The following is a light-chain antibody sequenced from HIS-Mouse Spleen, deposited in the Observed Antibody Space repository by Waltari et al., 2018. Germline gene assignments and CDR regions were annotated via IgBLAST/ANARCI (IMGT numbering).Light chain of an antibody. V-gene: IGLV2-23*01. J-gene: IGLJ3*02. Sequence: QSALTQPASVSGSPGQSIPISCTGTSSSVGSYNLISWYQHHPGKAPKLMIYEGSKRPSGVSNRFSGSKSGNTASLKISGLQAEDEADYYCCSYAGSSTYWVFGGGTKLTVL. CDR2: EGS. CDR1: SSSVGSYNL. CDR3: CSYAGSSTYWV.